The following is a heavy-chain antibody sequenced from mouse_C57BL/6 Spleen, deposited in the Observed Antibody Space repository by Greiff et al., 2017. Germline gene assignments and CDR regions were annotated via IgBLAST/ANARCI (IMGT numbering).Heavy chain of an antibody. CDR1: GYAFTNYL. CDR3: ANYYSSSEFAY. J-gene: IGHJ3*01. CDR2: INPGSGGT. Sequence: QVQLQQSGAELVRPGTSVKVSCKASGYAFTNYLIEWVKQRPGQGLEWIGVINPGSGGTNYNEKFKGKATLTADKSSSTAYMQLSSLTSEDSAVYFCANYYSSSEFAYWGQGTLVTVSA. V-gene: IGHV1-54*01. D-gene: IGHD1-1*01.